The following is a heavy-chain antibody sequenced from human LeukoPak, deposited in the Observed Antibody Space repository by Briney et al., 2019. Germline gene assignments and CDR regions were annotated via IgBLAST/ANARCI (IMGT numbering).Heavy chain of an antibody. V-gene: IGHV4-59*01. Sequence: SETLPLTCTVSGGSISSYYWSWIRQPPGKGLEWIGYIYYSGSTNYNPSLKSRVTISVDTSKNQFSLKLSSVTAADTAVYYCARGNKEYYFDYWGQGTLVTVSS. D-gene: IGHD1/OR15-1a*01. CDR2: IYYSGST. J-gene: IGHJ4*02. CDR1: GGSISSYY. CDR3: ARGNKEYYFDY.